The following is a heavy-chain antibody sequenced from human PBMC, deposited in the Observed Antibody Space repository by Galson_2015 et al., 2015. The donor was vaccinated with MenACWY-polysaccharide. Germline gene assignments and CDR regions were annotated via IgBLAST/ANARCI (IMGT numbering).Heavy chain of an antibody. V-gene: IGHV3-23*01. CDR2: ITSGGIT. CDR1: GFTFNIFA. J-gene: IGHJ4*02. CDR3: TNRPVVIGGRAAERDG. Sequence: SLRLSCAASGFTFNIFAMIWVRQAPGKGPEWVSQITSGGITYYADSVKGRFTISRDNSKNTLYLQMNSLRVEDTAVYHCTNRPVVIGGRAAERDGWGQGTLVTVSS. D-gene: IGHD3-16*02.